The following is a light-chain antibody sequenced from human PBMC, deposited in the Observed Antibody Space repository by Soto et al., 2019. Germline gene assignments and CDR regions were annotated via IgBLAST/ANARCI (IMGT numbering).Light chain of an antibody. Sequence: QSVLTQPPSVSGAPGQRVTISCTGSSSSIGAGYDVHWYQQLPGTAPKLLIYGNSNRPSGVPDRFSGSKSGTSASLAITGLQAEDEADYFCCSYAGGYTYLFGTGTKLTVL. V-gene: IGLV1-40*01. J-gene: IGLJ1*01. CDR1: SSSIGAGYD. CDR3: CSYAGGYTYL. CDR2: GNS.